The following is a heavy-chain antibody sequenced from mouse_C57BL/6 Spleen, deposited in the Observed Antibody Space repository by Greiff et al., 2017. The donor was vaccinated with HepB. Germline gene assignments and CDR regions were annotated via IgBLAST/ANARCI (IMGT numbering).Heavy chain of an antibody. Sequence: QVQLKESGAELMKPGASVKLSCKATGYTFTGYWIEWVKQRPGHGLEWIGEILPGSGSTNYNEKFKGKATFTADTSSNTAYMQLSSLTTEDSAIYYCARGTYYGSSYDYAMDYWGQGTSVTVSS. D-gene: IGHD1-1*01. CDR2: ILPGSGST. CDR3: ARGTYYGSSYDYAMDY. V-gene: IGHV1-9*01. J-gene: IGHJ4*01. CDR1: GYTFTGYW.